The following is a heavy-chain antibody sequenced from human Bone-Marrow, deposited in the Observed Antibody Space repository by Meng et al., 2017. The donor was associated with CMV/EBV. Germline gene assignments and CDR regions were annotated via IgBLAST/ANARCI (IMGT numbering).Heavy chain of an antibody. CDR3: ATDRGKVGLRIYSYYGMDF. D-gene: IGHD1-26*01. CDR1: GYTFTSYD. Sequence: ASVKVSCKASGYTFTSYDINWVRQATGQGLEWMGWMNPNSGNTGYAQKFQGRVTITTDESTSTVYMELSSLGSEDTAVYYCATDRGKVGLRIYSYYGMDFWGQGTTVTFSS. V-gene: IGHV1-8*01. J-gene: IGHJ6*02. CDR2: MNPNSGNT.